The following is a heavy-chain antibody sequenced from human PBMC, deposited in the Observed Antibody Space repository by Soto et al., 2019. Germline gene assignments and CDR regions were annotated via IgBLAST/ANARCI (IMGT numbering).Heavy chain of an antibody. CDR3: ARVSVVAGLRYFAEGNDFDY. V-gene: IGHV3-53*01. CDR2: IYSGGST. D-gene: IGHD3-9*01. J-gene: IGHJ4*02. CDR1: GFTVSSNY. Sequence: PGGSLRLSCAASGFTVSSNYMSWVRQAPGKGLEWVSVIYSGGSTYYADSVKGRFTISRDNSKNTLYLQMNSLRAEDTAVYYCARVSVVAGLRYFAEGNDFDYWGQGTLVTVSS.